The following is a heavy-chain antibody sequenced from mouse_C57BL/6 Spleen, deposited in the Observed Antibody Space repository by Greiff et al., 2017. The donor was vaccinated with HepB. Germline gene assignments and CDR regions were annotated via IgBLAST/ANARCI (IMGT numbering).Heavy chain of an antibody. V-gene: IGHV5-9-1*02. CDR1: GFTFSSYA. CDR3: TRERRLLEGFDY. Sequence: EVQVVESGEGLVKPGGSLKLSCAASGFTFSSYAMSWVRQTPEKRLEWVAYISSGGDYIYYADTVKGRFTISRDNARNTLYLQMSSLKSEDTAMYYCTRERRLLEGFDYWGQGTTLTVSS. J-gene: IGHJ2*01. CDR2: ISSGGDYI. D-gene: IGHD1-1*01.